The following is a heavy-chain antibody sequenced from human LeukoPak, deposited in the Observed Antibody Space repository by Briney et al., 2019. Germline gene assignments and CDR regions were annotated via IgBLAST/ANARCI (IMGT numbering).Heavy chain of an antibody. CDR1: GFTFSAYE. V-gene: IGHV3-48*03. Sequence: GGSLRLSCAASGFTFSAYEMNWVLQAPGKGLEWLSYISTSGITRYYADSVKGRFTISRDNAKDSLYLQMNSLRAEDTAVYYCAREGYDSSGRMLRGDYWGQGTLVTVSS. CDR2: ISTSGITR. D-gene: IGHD3-22*01. CDR3: AREGYDSSGRMLRGDY. J-gene: IGHJ4*02.